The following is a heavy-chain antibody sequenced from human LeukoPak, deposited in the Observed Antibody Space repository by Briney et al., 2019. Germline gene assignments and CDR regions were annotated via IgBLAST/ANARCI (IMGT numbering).Heavy chain of an antibody. CDR1: GYIFTDYH. J-gene: IGHJ4*02. CDR2: INPNSGGT. Sequence: ASVKVSCKASGYIFTDYHMHWVRQAPGQGPEYMGRINPNSGGTNYAQKFQVRVTMTRDTSISTAYMELTSLRSDDTAVYYCVTGMVGGTNYWGQGALVTASS. V-gene: IGHV1-2*06. CDR3: VTGMVGGTNY. D-gene: IGHD1-26*01.